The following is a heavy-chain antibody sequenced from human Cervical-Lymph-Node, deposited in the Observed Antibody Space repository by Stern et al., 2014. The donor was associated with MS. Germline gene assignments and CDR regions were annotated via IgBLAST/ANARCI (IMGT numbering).Heavy chain of an antibody. J-gene: IGHJ4*02. CDR2: ISPGLDSV. CDR1: GGIFISST. Sequence: DQLVESGAELKKPGSSVQVSCTTSGGIFISSTITWVRQVPGQGLEWMGDISPGLDSVDYAQEFQGRFTLTADDSTNTVYMELTSLQSGDTAMYYCARDGFDSGSALAFRGQGTLVTVSS. CDR3: ARDGFDSGSALAF. D-gene: IGHD6-19*01. V-gene: IGHV1-69*16.